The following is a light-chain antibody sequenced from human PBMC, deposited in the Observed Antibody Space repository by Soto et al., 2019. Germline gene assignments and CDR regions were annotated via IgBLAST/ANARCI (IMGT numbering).Light chain of an antibody. J-gene: IGKJ4*02. CDR3: QQYGSSPCT. CDR2: GAS. Sequence: EIVLTQSPGTLSLSPGERATLSCRASQSVSTSYLAWHQQKPGEAPRLLIYGASSRPTGIPDRFSGSGSGTDFTLTISRLEPEDFAVYYCQQYGSSPCTFGEGTKVEIK. V-gene: IGKV3-20*01. CDR1: QSVSTSY.